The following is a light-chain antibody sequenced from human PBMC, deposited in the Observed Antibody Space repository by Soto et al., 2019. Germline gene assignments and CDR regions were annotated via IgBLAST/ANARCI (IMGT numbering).Light chain of an antibody. V-gene: IGKV3-15*01. J-gene: IGKJ1*01. CDR2: GAS. Sequence: EIVLTQSPGTLSLSPGGRATRSCRASQSVSSNYLAWYQQKPGQAPRLLIYGASTRATGIPARFSGSGSGTEFTLTISSLQSEDFAAYYCQQYNNWPRTFGQGTKVDIK. CDR3: QQYNNWPRT. CDR1: QSVSSN.